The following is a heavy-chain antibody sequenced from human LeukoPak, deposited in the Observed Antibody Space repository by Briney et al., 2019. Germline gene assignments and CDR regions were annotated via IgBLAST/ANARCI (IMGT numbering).Heavy chain of an antibody. J-gene: IGHJ3*02. CDR3: AREGWYYYDSSGYLAFDI. V-gene: IGHV4-61*02. CDR1: GGSISSGSYY. CDR2: IYTSGST. Sequence: PSETLSLTCTVSGGSISSGSYYWSWIRQPAGKGLEWIGRIYTSGSTNYNPSLKSRVTTSVDTSKNQFSLKLSSVTAADTAVYYCAREGWYYYDSSGYLAFDIWGQGTMVTVSS. D-gene: IGHD3-22*01.